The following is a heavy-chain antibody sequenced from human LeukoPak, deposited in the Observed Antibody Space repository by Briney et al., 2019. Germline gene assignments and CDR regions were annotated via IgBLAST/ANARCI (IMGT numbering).Heavy chain of an antibody. V-gene: IGHV1-18*01. CDR2: ISAYNGNT. CDR3: ARDGVVPAAISVTAPTDNWFDP. J-gene: IGHJ5*02. CDR1: GYTFTSYG. Sequence: ASVKVSRKASGYTFTSYGISWVRQAPGQGLEWVGWISAYNGNTNYAQKLQGRATMTTDTSTSTAYMELRSLRSDDTAVYYCARDGVVPAAISVTAPTDNWFDPWGQGTLVTVSS. D-gene: IGHD2-2*02.